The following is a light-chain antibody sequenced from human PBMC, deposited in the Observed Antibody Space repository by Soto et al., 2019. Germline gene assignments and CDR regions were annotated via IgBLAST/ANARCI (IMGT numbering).Light chain of an antibody. CDR3: QQYNNWPFPSWT. V-gene: IGKV3-15*01. CDR1: QSVSSN. Sequence: EIVMTQSPATLSVSPGERATLSCRASQSVSSNLAWYQQKPGQAPRLLIYGESTRATGIPARFSGSGSGTEFTITISSLQSEDFAVYYCQQYNNWPFPSWTFGQGTKVEIK. CDR2: GES. J-gene: IGKJ1*01.